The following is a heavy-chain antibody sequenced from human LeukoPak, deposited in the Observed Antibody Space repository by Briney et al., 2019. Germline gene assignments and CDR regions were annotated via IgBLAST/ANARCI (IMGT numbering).Heavy chain of an antibody. CDR2: IKQDGSEK. Sequence: GGSLRLSCAASGFALSSYWMSWVRQAPGKGLEWVANIKQDGSEKYYVDSVKGRFTISRDNAKNSLYLQMNSLRAEDTAVYYCARFDYGGNDYWGQGTLVTVSS. D-gene: IGHD4-23*01. CDR1: GFALSSYW. CDR3: ARFDYGGNDY. V-gene: IGHV3-7*01. J-gene: IGHJ4*02.